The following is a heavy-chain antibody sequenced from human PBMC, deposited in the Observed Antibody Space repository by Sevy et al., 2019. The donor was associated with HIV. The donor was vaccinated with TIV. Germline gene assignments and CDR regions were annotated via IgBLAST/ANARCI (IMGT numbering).Heavy chain of an antibody. CDR3: AKDLAQGGALNFYYYGMDF. CDR2: INWFGTII. D-gene: IGHD3-16*01. J-gene: IGHJ6*02. CDR1: GFNFNDYV. Sequence: GGSLRLSCIASGFNFNDYVMHWVRQVPGKGLEWVSGINWFGTIIGYGDSVKGRFTISRDNARKSVYLEMNSLSPEDTALYYCAKDLAQGGALNFYYYGMDFWGQGTTVTVSS. V-gene: IGHV3-9*01.